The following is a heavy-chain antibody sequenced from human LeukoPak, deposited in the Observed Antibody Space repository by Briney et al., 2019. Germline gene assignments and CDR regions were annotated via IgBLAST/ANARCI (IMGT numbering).Heavy chain of an antibody. CDR2: LYQGST. V-gene: IGHV4-61*02. J-gene: IGHJ4*02. CDR1: GGSHRRGRYQ. CDR3: ARATYCTNGVCFPGDDHHGYLDY. Sequence: NLSLTFTVPGGSHRRGRYQRDWIPPPPRKGPEWIGAYLYQGSTNYNPSLKSRVTISVDTSKNQFSLKLSSVTAADTAVYYCARATYCTNGVCFPGDDHHGYLDYWGQGTLVTVSS. D-gene: IGHD2-8*01.